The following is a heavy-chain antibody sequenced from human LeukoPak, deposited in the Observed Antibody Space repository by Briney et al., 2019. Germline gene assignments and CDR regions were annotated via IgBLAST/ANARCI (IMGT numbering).Heavy chain of an antibody. Sequence: PSQTLSLTCTVSGGSISSGDYYWSWIRQPPGKGLEWIGYIYYSGSTYYNPSLKSRVTISVDTSKNQFSLKLSSVTAADTAVYYCARESDGTYYYDSSGQIDYWGQGTLGTVSS. CDR2: IYYSGST. V-gene: IGHV4-30-4*01. CDR1: GGSISSGDYY. CDR3: ARESDGTYYYDSSGQIDY. J-gene: IGHJ4*02. D-gene: IGHD3-22*01.